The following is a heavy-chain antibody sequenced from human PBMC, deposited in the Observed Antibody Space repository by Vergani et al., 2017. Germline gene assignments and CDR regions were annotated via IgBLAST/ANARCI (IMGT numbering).Heavy chain of an antibody. CDR2: IYYSGST. CDR3: ARGSKYYYGSGSYYKGFYYYYGMDV. Sequence: QLQLQESGPGLVKPSETLSLTCTVSGGSISSSSYYWGWIRQPPGKGLEWIGGIYYSGSTYYNPSLKSRVTISVDTSKNQFSLKLSSVTAADTAVYYCARGSKYYYGSGSYYKGFYYYYGMDVWGQGTTVTVSS. J-gene: IGHJ6*02. D-gene: IGHD3-10*01. V-gene: IGHV4-39*01. CDR1: GGSISSSSYY.